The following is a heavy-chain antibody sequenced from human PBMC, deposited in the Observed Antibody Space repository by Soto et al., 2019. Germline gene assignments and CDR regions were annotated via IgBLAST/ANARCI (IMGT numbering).Heavy chain of an antibody. CDR1: GGSISSSSYY. V-gene: IGHV4-39*01. J-gene: IGHJ4*02. CDR2: IYYSGST. Sequence: SETLSLTCTVSGGSISSSSYYWGWIRQPPGKGLEWIGSIYYSGSTYYNPSLKSRVTISVDTSKNQFSLKLSSVTAADTAVYYCASPYKSGSFDDWGQGTLVTVSS. D-gene: IGHD1-20*01. CDR3: ASPYKSGSFDD.